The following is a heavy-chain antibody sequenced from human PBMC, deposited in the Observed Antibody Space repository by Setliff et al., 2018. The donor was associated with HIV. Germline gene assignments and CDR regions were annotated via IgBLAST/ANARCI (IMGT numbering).Heavy chain of an antibody. D-gene: IGHD3-10*01. CDR2: INPSGGST. J-gene: IGHJ4*02. CDR3: TRQTYYYGSGRYFPPDY. CDR1: GYTFTSYY. V-gene: IGHV1-46*01. Sequence: ASVKVSCKASGYTFTSYYMHWVRQAPGQGLQWMGIINPSGGSTTYAQKFQGRVTMTRDTSTSTVHMDLSRLRSEDTAVYYCTRQTYYYGSGRYFPPDYWGQGTLVTVSS.